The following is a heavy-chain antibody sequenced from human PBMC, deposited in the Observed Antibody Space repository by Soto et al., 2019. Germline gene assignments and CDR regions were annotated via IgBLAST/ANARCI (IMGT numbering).Heavy chain of an antibody. V-gene: IGHV3-30*18. J-gene: IGHJ6*02. CDR1: GFTFSSYG. D-gene: IGHD3-3*01. CDR2: ISYDGSNK. CDR3: ANPHQPIFGGVIIPPLYYYGMDV. Sequence: QVQLVESGGGVVQPGRSLRLSCAASGFTFSSYGMHWVRQAPGKGLEWVAVISYDGSNKYYADSVKGRFTISRDNSKNPLYLQMNSLGAEDTAVYYCANPHQPIFGGVIIPPLYYYGMDVWGQGTTVTVSS.